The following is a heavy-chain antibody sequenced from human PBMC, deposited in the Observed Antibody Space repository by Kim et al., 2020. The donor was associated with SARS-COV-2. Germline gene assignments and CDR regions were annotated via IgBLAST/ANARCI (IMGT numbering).Heavy chain of an antibody. CDR1: GYSFTSYW. D-gene: IGHD6-19*01. V-gene: IGHV5-51*01. Sequence: GESLKISCKGSGYSFTSYWIGWVRQMPGKGLEWMGIIYPGDSDTRYSPSFQGQVTISADKSISTAYLQWSSLKASDTAMYYCARHSRIAVAGTVAGYWGQGTLVTVSS. CDR3: ARHSRIAVAGTVAGY. CDR2: IYPGDSDT. J-gene: IGHJ4*02.